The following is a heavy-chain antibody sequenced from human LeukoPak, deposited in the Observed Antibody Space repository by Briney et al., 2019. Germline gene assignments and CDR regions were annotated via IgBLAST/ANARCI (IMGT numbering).Heavy chain of an antibody. D-gene: IGHD3-22*01. CDR1: GGTFSSYA. J-gene: IGHJ4*02. Sequence: SVKVSCKASGGTFSSYAISWVRQAPGQGLEWMGGIIPIFGTANYAQKFQGRDTITADESTSTAYMELSSLRSEDTAVYYCARAPDYYDSSGYFDYWSQGTLVTVSS. CDR3: ARAPDYYDSSGYFDY. CDR2: IIPIFGTA. V-gene: IGHV1-69*13.